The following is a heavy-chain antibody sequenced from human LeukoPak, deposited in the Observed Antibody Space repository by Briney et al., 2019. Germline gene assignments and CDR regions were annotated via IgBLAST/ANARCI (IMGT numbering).Heavy chain of an antibody. Sequence: PSETLSLTCAVYGGSFSGYYWSWIRQPPGKGLEWIGEINHSGSTNYNPSLKSRVTISVDTSKNQFSLKLSSVTAADTAVYYCATGGRYLYVYWGQGTLVTVSS. CDR1: GGSFSGYY. D-gene: IGHD2-2*01. J-gene: IGHJ4*02. CDR2: INHSGST. CDR3: ATGGRYLYVY. V-gene: IGHV4-34*01.